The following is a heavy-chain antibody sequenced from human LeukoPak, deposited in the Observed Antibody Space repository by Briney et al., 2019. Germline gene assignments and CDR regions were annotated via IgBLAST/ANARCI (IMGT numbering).Heavy chain of an antibody. V-gene: IGHV3-23*01. J-gene: IGHJ4*02. CDR2: ISGSGGST. Sequence: TGGSLRLSCAASGFTFSSYAMSWVRQAPGKGLEWVSAISGSGGSTYYADSVKGRFTISRDNSKNTLYLQMNSLRAEDTAVYYCAKGSGRGYSYGLEYWGQGTLVTVSS. CDR3: AKGSGRGYSYGLEY. D-gene: IGHD5-18*01. CDR1: GFTFSSYA.